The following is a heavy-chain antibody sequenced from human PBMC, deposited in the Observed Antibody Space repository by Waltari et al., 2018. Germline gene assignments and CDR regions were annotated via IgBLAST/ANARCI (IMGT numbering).Heavy chain of an antibody. V-gene: IGHV1-69*05. CDR1: GGTFSSYA. J-gene: IGHJ3*02. Sequence: QVQLVQSGAEVKKPGSSVKVSCKASGGTFSSYAISWVRQAPGQGLEWMGGIIPIFGTANYAQKFQGRVTITTDESTSTAYVELSSLRSEDTAVYYCAKNYHRYQASSSGDAFDIWGQGTMVTVSS. CDR2: IIPIFGTA. CDR3: AKNYHRYQASSSGDAFDI. D-gene: IGHD6-6*01.